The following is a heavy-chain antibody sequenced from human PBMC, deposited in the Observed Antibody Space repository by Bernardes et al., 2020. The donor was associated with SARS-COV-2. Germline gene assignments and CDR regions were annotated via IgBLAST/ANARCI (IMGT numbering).Heavy chain of an antibody. D-gene: IGHD2-15*01. J-gene: IGHJ4*02. CDR2: IGRDSRDI. V-gene: IGHV3-21*06. CDR3: ARRLIVEDRAGLDH. Sequence: GGSLRLSCVASGFTLSSYGLYWVRLAPGKGLEWVSYIGRDSRDISYLDSVKGRFTISRDDAQNSLYLQMNSLTAEDTAIYYCARRLIVEDRAGLDHWGRGTLVTVSS. CDR1: GFTLSSYG.